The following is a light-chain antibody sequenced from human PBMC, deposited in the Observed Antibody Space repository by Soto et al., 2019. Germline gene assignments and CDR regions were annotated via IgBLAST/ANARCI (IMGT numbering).Light chain of an antibody. J-gene: IGKJ1*01. V-gene: IGKV3-15*01. CDR3: HQYYRTPRT. CDR1: QSVSSN. Sequence: EIVMTQSPATLSVSPGERATLSCRASQSVSSNLAWYQQKPGQAPRLLIYGASTKATGIPARFSGSGSVTEFTLTISRLEPEDSAVYYCHQYYRTPRTVGQGTNVDIK. CDR2: GAS.